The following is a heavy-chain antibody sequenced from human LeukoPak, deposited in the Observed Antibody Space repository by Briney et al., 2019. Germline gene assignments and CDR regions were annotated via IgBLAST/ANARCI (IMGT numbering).Heavy chain of an antibody. J-gene: IGHJ4*02. CDR3: ARVLSTLPGSSSWSLDY. D-gene: IGHD6-13*01. V-gene: IGHV1-69*04. Sequence: SVKVSCKASGGTFSRYAISWVRQAPGQGLEWMGRIIPILGIANYAQKFQGRVTITADKSTSTAYMELSSLRSEDTAVYYCARVLSTLPGSSSWSLDYWGQGTLVTVSS. CDR1: GGTFSRYA. CDR2: IIPILGIA.